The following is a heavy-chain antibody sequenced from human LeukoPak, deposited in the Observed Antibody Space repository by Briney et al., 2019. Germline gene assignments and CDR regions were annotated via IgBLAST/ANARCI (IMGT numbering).Heavy chain of an antibody. J-gene: IGHJ4*02. Sequence: PSETLSLTCTVSGGSISSYYWSWIRQPPGKGLEWIGYIYYSGSTNYNPSLKSRVTISVDTSKNQFSLKLSSVTAADTAVYYCARIAVAHFDYWGQGTLVTVSS. D-gene: IGHD6-19*01. CDR2: IYYSGST. CDR3: ARIAVAHFDY. V-gene: IGHV4-59*08. CDR1: GGSISSYY.